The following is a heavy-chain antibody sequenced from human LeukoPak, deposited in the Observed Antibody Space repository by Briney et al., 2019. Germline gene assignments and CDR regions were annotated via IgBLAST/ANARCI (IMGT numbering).Heavy chain of an antibody. V-gene: IGHV3-7*01. D-gene: IGHD3-16*01. J-gene: IGHJ5*02. CDR1: GFTFSGFW. CDR3: ARDLRGSPDR. CDR2: IKQDGSEK. Sequence: GGSLRLSCAASGFTFSGFWMSWVRQAPGKGLEWVANIKQDGSEKYYVDSVKGRFTISRDNAKNTVYLQMNSLRGEDTAVYYCARDLRGSPDRWGQGTLVTVSS.